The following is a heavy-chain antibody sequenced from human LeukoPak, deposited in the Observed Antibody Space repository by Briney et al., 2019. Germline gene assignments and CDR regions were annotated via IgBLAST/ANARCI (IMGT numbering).Heavy chain of an antibody. D-gene: IGHD2-15*01. Sequence: ASVKVSCKTSGATINYIHWTRQAPGQGLEWMGWINSNIGGTSFAQIFQGRVSMTRDTSITTVYMELSSLKSDDTAVYYCASGLNTSGGFDLWGQGTMVTVSS. V-gene: IGHV1-2*02. CDR1: GATINY. J-gene: IGHJ3*01. CDR2: INSNIGGT. CDR3: ASGLNTSGGFDL.